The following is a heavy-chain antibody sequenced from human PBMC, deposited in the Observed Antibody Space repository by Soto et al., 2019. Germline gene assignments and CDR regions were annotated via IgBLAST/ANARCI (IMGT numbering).Heavy chain of an antibody. J-gene: IGHJ5*02. CDR3: ASQRTPRRYDSSGFNWFAP. CDR2: IYYSGST. Sequence: QLQLQESGPGLVKPSETLSLTCTVSGGSLSSSSYYWGWIRQPPGKGLEWIGSIYYSGSTYYNPSLKSRVTLSVDTSKTQFSLKLGPVTAANTAVYYCASQRTPRRYDSSGFNWFAPWGQGTLVTVCS. D-gene: IGHD3-22*01. CDR1: GGSLSSSSYY. V-gene: IGHV4-39*01.